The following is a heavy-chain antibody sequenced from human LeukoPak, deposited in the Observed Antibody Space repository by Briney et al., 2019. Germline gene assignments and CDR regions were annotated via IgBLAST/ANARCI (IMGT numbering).Heavy chain of an antibody. D-gene: IGHD5-24*01. V-gene: IGHV3-15*01. CDR3: VSRDAYKPRYFMDV. Sequence: PGGSLRLSCAASGFTFSSYSMNWVRQAPGEGLEWVGRIKSKNDGAATDCGAPVRGRFTISIDDSKNMLYLQMNSLKTEDTAVYYCVSRDAYKPRYFMDVWGKGTTVTVSS. CDR1: GFTFSSYS. J-gene: IGHJ6*03. CDR2: IKSKNDGAAT.